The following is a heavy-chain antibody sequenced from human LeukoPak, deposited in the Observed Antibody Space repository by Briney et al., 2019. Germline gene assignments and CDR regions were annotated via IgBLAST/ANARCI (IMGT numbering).Heavy chain of an antibody. J-gene: IGHJ3*02. D-gene: IGHD6-19*01. V-gene: IGHV3-7*01. CDR1: GFPFSSYW. CDR2: IKQDGSKK. Sequence: GGSLRLSCVASGFPFSSYWMTWVRQAPGKGLEWVANIKQDGSKKSYVDSVKGRFTISGDNAKNSLYLQMNSLRAEDTAVYYCARDPGIAVAGPSDAFDIWGQGTMVTVSS. CDR3: ARDPGIAVAGPSDAFDI.